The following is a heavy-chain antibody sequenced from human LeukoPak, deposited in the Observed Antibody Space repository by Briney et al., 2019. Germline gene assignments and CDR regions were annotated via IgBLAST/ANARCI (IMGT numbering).Heavy chain of an antibody. V-gene: IGHV1-2*02. CDR3: ARGKTRIAVAGISLRGY. CDR2: INPNSGGT. Sequence: ASVKVSCKASGYTFTGYYMHWVRQAPGQGLEWMGWINPNSGGTNYAQKFQGRVTMTRDTSISTAYMELSRLRSDDTAVYYCARGKTRIAVAGISLRGYWGQGTLVTVSS. D-gene: IGHD6-19*01. CDR1: GYTFTGYY. J-gene: IGHJ4*02.